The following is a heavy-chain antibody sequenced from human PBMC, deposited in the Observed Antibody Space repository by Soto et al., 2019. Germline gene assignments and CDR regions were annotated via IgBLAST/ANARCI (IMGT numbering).Heavy chain of an antibody. J-gene: IGHJ4*02. CDR1: GYTFTGYY. D-gene: IGHD3-9*01. CDR2: INPNSGGT. Sequence: ASVKVSCKASGYTFTGYYMHWVRQAPGQGLEWMGWINPNSGGTNYAQKFQGWVTISKDTSKSQVVLTMTNLDPVDTATYYCARINDILTGFDYWGQGTLVTVSS. V-gene: IGHV1-2*04. CDR3: ARINDILTGFDY.